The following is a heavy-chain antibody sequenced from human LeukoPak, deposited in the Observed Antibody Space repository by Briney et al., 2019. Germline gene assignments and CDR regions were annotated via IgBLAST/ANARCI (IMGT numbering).Heavy chain of an antibody. D-gene: IGHD5-24*01. J-gene: IGHJ6*03. CDR3: ARGRVGRRDGYNSYRPGKYYYYMDV. V-gene: IGHV4-59*12. Sequence: PSETLSLTCTVSGGSISRYYWSWIRQPPGKELEWIGYIYYSGSTNYNPSLKSRVTISVETSKNQFSLKLSSVTTADTAVYYCARGRVGRRDGYNSYRPGKYYYYMDVWGKGTTVTVSS. CDR2: IYYSGST. CDR1: GGSISRYY.